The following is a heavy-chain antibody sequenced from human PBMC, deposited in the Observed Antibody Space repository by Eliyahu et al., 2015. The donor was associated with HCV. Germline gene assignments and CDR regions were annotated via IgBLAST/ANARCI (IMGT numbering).Heavy chain of an antibody. CDR2: INPSGGSX. CDR3: ARAGIAVADNYYYGMDV. CDR1: GYTFTSDY. D-gene: IGHD6-19*01. Sequence: QVQLVQSGAEVKKPGASVKVSCKASGYTFTSDYMHWVRQXXXQGLEWMGIINPSGGSXSYAQKFQGRVTMTRDTSTSTVYMELSSLRSEDTAVYYCARAGIAVADNYYYGMDVWGQGATVTVSS. V-gene: IGHV1-46*01. J-gene: IGHJ6*02.